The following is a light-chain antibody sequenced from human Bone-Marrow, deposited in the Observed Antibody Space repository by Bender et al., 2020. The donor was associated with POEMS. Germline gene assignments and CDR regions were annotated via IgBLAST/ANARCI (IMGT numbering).Light chain of an antibody. CDR3: CSYAGSGTFV. J-gene: IGLJ1*01. V-gene: IGLV2-8*01. Sequence: QSALTQPPSASGSPGQSVTISCTGTSSDIGAYNYVSWYQQHPGKAPKLMIYEVTKRPSGVPDRFSGSKSGNTASLTVSGLQAEDEADYYCCSYAGSGTFVFGTGTKVTVL. CDR2: EVT. CDR1: SSDIGAYNY.